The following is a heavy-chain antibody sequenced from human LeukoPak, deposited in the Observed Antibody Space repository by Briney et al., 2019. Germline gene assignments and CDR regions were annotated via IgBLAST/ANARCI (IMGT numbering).Heavy chain of an antibody. Sequence: PGGSLRLSCAASGFTFSSYWMSWVRQAPGKGLEWVANIKQDGSEKYYVDSVKGRFTISRDNAKNSLYLQMNSLRAEDTAVYYCARRGYDWGDRYYFDYWGQGTLVTVSS. CDR2: IKQDGSEK. CDR3: ARRGYDWGDRYYFDY. CDR1: GFTFSSYW. V-gene: IGHV3-7*01. D-gene: IGHD5-12*01. J-gene: IGHJ4*02.